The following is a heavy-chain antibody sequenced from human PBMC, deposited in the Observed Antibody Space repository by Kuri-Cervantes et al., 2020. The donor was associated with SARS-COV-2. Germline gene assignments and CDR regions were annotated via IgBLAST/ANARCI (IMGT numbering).Heavy chain of an antibody. Sequence: GGSLRLSCAASGLTVISNYMSWVRQAPEGGLEWVSVMYSGGSTYYADSVKGRFTISRDNSKNTLYLQMKSLRAEDTAVYYCARVDRTGGNAFVDYWGQGTLVTVSS. CDR1: GLTVISNY. CDR2: MYSGGST. CDR3: ARVDRTGGNAFVDY. V-gene: IGHV3-53*01. D-gene: IGHD4-23*01. J-gene: IGHJ4*02.